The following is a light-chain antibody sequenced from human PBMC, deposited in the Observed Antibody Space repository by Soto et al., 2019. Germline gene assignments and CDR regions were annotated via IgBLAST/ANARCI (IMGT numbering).Light chain of an antibody. CDR3: QQRNDWPPAT. CDR2: DTS. CDR1: QSVSFY. Sequence: VLTQSPATLSLSPGERATLSCRASQSVSFYLAWYQQKPGQAPRLLIYDTSKRAPGIPARFSGSGSGTDFTLTITSVEPEDFAVCYCQQRNDWPPATFGGGTKVEIK. V-gene: IGKV3-11*01. J-gene: IGKJ4*01.